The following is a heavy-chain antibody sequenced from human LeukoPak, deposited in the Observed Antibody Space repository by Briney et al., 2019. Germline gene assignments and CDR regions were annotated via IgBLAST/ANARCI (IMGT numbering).Heavy chain of an antibody. V-gene: IGHV3-23*01. CDR1: GFTFSSYA. CDR3: VKGSYYGSGSQPTFDY. J-gene: IGHJ4*02. Sequence: GGSLRLSCAASGFTFSSYAMSWVRQAPGKGLEWVSAISGSDDSTYYADSVKGRFTISRDNSKNTLYLQMSSLRAEDTAVYYCVKGSYYGSGSQPTFDYWGQGALLTVSS. CDR2: ISGSDDST. D-gene: IGHD3-10*01.